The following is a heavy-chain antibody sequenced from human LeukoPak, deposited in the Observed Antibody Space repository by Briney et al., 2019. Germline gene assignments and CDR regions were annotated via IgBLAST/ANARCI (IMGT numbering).Heavy chain of an antibody. J-gene: IGHJ4*02. V-gene: IGHV3-7*01. CDR1: GFTFSGHW. Sequence: GGSLRLSCAASGFTFSGHWMTWVRQAPGKGLEWVANIKQDGSEKYYVDVVKGRFTISRDNAKNSLYLQMNSLRAEDTAVYYCARERGTYRYYFDYWGQGTLVTVSS. D-gene: IGHD1-26*01. CDR3: ARERGTYRYYFDY. CDR2: IKQDGSEK.